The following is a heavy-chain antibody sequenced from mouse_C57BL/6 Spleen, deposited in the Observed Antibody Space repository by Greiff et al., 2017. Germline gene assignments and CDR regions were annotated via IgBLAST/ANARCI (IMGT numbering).Heavy chain of an antibody. D-gene: IGHD2-5*01. J-gene: IGHJ4*01. CDR2: ISDGGSYT. Sequence: EVHLVESGGGLVKPGGSLKLSCAASGFTFSSYAMSWVRQTPEKRLEWVATISDGGSYTYYPDNVKGRFTISRDNAKNNLYLQMSHLKSEDTAMYYCARRGSNYGSYAMDYWGQGTSVTVSS. CDR3: ARRGSNYGSYAMDY. CDR1: GFTFSSYA. V-gene: IGHV5-4*01.